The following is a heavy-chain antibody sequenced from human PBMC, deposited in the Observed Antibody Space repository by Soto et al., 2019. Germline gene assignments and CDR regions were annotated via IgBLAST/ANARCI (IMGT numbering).Heavy chain of an antibody. CDR3: GRQEGMAKISYYFAY. CDR1: GGSISSSSYY. J-gene: IGHJ4*02. D-gene: IGHD2-8*01. Sequence: LETLSDICTVSGGSISSSSYYWGRIRQPPGKGLEWIGSVYYSGSTYYNPSLESRVTISVDKSKNQFSLKLMSLSAADTAVYYCGRQEGMAKISYYFAYWGQGALVPVSS. V-gene: IGHV4-39*01. CDR2: VYYSGST.